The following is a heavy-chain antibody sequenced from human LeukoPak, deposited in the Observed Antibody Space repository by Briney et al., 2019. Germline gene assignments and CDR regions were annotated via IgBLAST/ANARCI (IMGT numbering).Heavy chain of an antibody. J-gene: IGHJ3*02. CDR1: GGSIRVTNYY. V-gene: IGHV4-39*01. Sequence: PSETLSLTCIVSGGSIRVTNYYWGWIRQPPGKGLEWIGSIYYSGKTYYNSHLRSRLTMSVDTSKKQFSLKLNSVTAADSALYYCARSWMVGESAFDIWGQGSMVIVSS. CDR3: ARSWMVGESAFDI. D-gene: IGHD1-26*01. CDR2: IYYSGKT.